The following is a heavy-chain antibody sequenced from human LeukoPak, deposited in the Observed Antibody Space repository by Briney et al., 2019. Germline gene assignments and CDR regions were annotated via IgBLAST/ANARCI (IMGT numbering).Heavy chain of an antibody. CDR3: ARGSRGWYVDWFDP. Sequence: GGTLRLSCAASGFTFSSYGMSWVRQAPGKGLEWVSAVSATGGTTYYADSVKGRFTISRDNSKNTLYLQMNSLRAEDTAVYYCARGSRGWYVDWFDPWGQGTLVTVSS. D-gene: IGHD6-19*01. J-gene: IGHJ5*02. CDR2: VSATGGTT. V-gene: IGHV3-23*01. CDR1: GFTFSSYG.